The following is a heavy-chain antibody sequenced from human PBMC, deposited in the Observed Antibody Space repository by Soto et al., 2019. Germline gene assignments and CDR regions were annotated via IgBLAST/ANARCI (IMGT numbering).Heavy chain of an antibody. CDR3: ARTEEDIVVVPAAMKYYYYMDV. D-gene: IGHD2-2*01. V-gene: IGHV3-23*01. J-gene: IGHJ6*03. CDR1: GFTFSSYA. CDR2: ISGSGGST. Sequence: GGSLRLSCAASGFTFSSYAMSWVRQAPGKGLEWVSAISGSGGSTYYADSVKGQVTISADKSISTAYLQWSSLKASDTAMYYCARTEEDIVVVPAAMKYYYYMDVWGKGTTVTVSS.